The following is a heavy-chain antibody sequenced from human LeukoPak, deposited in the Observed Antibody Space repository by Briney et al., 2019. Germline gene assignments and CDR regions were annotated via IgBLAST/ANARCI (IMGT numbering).Heavy chain of an antibody. Sequence: GGSLRLSCAASGFTFSSYGMHWVRQAPGKGLEWVAFIRYDGSNKYYADSVKGRSTISRDNSKNTLYLQMNSLRDEDTAVYYCAKDSGIVVVVAATFDYWGQGTLVTVSS. CDR2: IRYDGSNK. D-gene: IGHD2-15*01. CDR3: AKDSGIVVVVAATFDY. J-gene: IGHJ4*02. CDR1: GFTFSSYG. V-gene: IGHV3-30*02.